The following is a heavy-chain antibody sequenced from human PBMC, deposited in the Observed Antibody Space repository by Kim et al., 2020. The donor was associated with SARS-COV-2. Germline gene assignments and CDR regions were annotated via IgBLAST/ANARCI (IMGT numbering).Heavy chain of an antibody. V-gene: IGHV4-34*01. J-gene: IGHJ4*02. CDR2: INHSGST. CDR3: ARVQSPTIVVVPAAMSYYFDY. D-gene: IGHD2-2*01. Sequence: SETLSLTCAVYGGSFSGYYWSWIRQPPGKGLEWIGEINHSGSTNYNPSLKSRVTISVDTSKNQFSLKLSSVTAADTAVYYCARVQSPTIVVVPAAMSYYFDYWGQGTLVTVSS. CDR1: GGSFSGYY.